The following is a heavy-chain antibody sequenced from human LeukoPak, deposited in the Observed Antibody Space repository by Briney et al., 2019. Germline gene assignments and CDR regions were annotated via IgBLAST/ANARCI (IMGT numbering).Heavy chain of an antibody. CDR2: INWNSIRV. J-gene: IGHJ4*02. D-gene: IGHD3-22*01. Sequence: PGGSLRLSCAASGFTFDDYGMSWVRQAPGKGLEWVSGINWNSIRVGYADSVKGRFTISRDNAKNSLYLQMNSLRAEDTAFYYCARLRNYDSSGYYFEIDSWGQGTLVTVSS. CDR1: GFTFDDYG. V-gene: IGHV3-20*04. CDR3: ARLRNYDSSGYYFEIDS.